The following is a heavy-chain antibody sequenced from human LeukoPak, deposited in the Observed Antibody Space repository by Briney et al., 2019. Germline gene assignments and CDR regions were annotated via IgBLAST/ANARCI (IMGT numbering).Heavy chain of an antibody. CDR1: GYTFTGYG. CDR2: ISTHNGNR. Sequence: ASVKVSCKASGYTFTGYGISWVRQAPGQGLEWRGWISTHNGNRNYAQKLQGRVTMTTDTYTTTAYMELRSLRSDDTAVYYCARDMWDTAMAPFDYWGQGTLVTVSS. D-gene: IGHD5-18*01. J-gene: IGHJ4*02. V-gene: IGHV1-18*01. CDR3: ARDMWDTAMAPFDY.